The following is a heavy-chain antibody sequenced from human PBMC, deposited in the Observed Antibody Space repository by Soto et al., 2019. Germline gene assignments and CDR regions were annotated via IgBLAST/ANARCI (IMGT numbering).Heavy chain of an antibody. V-gene: IGHV3-48*02. CDR3: ARVAIASGGVIAVTYALDV. D-gene: IGHD3-16*02. Sequence: GSLRLSCEVSGFTLSTYSMNWVRQAPGKGLEWVSFITSSGSTIYYADSVKGRFTVSRDNAKNSLFLQMNSLRDEDTAAYYCARVAIASGGVIAVTYALDVWGQGTTVTSP. CDR1: GFTLSTYS. J-gene: IGHJ6*02. CDR2: ITSSGSTI.